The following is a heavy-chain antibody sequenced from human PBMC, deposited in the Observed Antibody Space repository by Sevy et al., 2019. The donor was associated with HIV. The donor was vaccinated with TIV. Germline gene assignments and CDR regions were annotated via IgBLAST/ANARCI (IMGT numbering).Heavy chain of an antibody. CDR3: ARANYYDSSGYYCDY. D-gene: IGHD3-22*01. V-gene: IGHV3-33*01. Sequence: GGSLRLSCAASGFTFSSYGMHWVRQAPGKGLEWVAVIWYDGSNKYYADSVKGRLTISRDNSKNTLYLQMNSLRAEDTAVYYCARANYYDSSGYYCDYWGQGTLVTVSS. CDR2: IWYDGSNK. J-gene: IGHJ4*02. CDR1: GFTFSSYG.